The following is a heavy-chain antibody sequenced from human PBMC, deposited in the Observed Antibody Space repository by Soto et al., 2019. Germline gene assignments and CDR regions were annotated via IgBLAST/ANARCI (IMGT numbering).Heavy chain of an antibody. J-gene: IGHJ4*02. CDR2: ISYDGGNK. CDR1: GFTFSSYA. CDR3: ARCSSTFFYLRSDY. V-gene: IGHV3-30-3*01. Sequence: GGSLRLSCAASGFTFSSYAMNWVRQAPGKGLEWVALISYDGGNKYYADSVKGRFTISRDSSKNTLYLQMNSLRDADTAFYYCARCSSTFFYLRSDYWGQGTLVTVSS. D-gene: IGHD2-2*01.